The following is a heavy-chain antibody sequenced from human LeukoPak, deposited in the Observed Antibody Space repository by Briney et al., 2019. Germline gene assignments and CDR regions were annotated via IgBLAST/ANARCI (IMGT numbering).Heavy chain of an antibody. CDR2: IIPILGTA. D-gene: IGHD2-21*02. Sequence: ASVKVSCKASGGTFSSYAISWVRQAPGQALEWMGGIIPILGTANYAQKFQGRVTITTDESTSTAYMELSSLRSEDTAVCYCARAPYCGGDCYRHFDYWGQGTLVTVSS. J-gene: IGHJ4*02. CDR1: GGTFSSYA. CDR3: ARAPYCGGDCYRHFDY. V-gene: IGHV1-69*05.